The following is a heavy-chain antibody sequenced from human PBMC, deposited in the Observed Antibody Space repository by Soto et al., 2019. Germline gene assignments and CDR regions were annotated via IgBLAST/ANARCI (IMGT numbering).Heavy chain of an antibody. J-gene: IGHJ4*02. CDR3: AREGGSYSSYFDH. D-gene: IGHD1-26*01. CDR2: IYYTGTT. V-gene: IGHV4-31*03. CDR1: GDSISGGGYY. Sequence: QVQLQESGPGLVKPSQTLSLTCTVSGDSISGGGYYWSWIRQNPGKGLEWIGFIYYTGTTTYNPYLQSRVTISVDTSKNQFSLKLNSVTAADTAVYYCAREGGSYSSYFDHWGQGTLVTVSP.